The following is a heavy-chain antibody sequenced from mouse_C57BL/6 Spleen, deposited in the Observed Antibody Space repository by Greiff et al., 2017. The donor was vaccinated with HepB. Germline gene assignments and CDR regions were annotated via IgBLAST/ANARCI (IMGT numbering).Heavy chain of an antibody. CDR1: GYSFTGYY. D-gene: IGHD2-4*01. CDR3: ASYYDPLYAMDY. CDR2: INPSTGGT. V-gene: IGHV1-42*01. Sequence: VQLKQSGPELVKPGASVKISCKASGYSFTGYYMNWVKQSPEKSLEWIGEINPSTGGTTYNQKFKAKATLTVDKSSSTAYMQLKSLTSEDSAVYYCASYYDPLYAMDYWGQGTSVTVSS. J-gene: IGHJ4*01.